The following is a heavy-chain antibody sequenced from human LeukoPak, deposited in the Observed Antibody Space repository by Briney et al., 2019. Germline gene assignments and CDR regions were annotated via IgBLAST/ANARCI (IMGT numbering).Heavy chain of an antibody. V-gene: IGHV4-61*02. Sequence: PSETLSLTCTVSGGSISSGSYYWSWIRQPAGKGLEWIGRIYTSGSTNYNPSLKSRVTISVDTSKNQFSLKLSSVTAADTAVYYCAREQTYYDSTLGIGNWFDPWGQGTLVTVSS. D-gene: IGHD3-22*01. CDR1: GGSISSGSYY. CDR3: AREQTYYDSTLGIGNWFDP. J-gene: IGHJ5*02. CDR2: IYTSGST.